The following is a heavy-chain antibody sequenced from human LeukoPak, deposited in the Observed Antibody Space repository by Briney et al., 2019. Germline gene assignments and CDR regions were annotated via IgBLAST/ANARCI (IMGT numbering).Heavy chain of an antibody. V-gene: IGHV3-21*01. CDR3: ARDFDIVVVVAATQYYYYYGMDV. D-gene: IGHD2-15*01. Sequence: GGSLRLSCAASGFTFSSYSMNWDRQAPGKGLEWVSSISSSSSYIYYADSVKGRFTISRDNAKNSLYLQMNSLRAEDTAVYYCARDFDIVVVVAATQYYYYYGMDVWGQGTTVTVSS. J-gene: IGHJ6*02. CDR1: GFTFSSYS. CDR2: ISSSSSYI.